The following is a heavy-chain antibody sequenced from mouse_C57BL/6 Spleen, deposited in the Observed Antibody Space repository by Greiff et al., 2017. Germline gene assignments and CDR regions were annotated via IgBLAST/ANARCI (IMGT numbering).Heavy chain of an antibody. CDR3: GRVGTYYAMGY. CDR2: IDPSDSYT. D-gene: IGHD3-3*01. Sequence: QVQLQQPGAELVMPGASVKLSCKASGYTFTSYWMHWVKQRPGQGLEWIGEIDPSDSYTNYNQKFKGKSTLTVDKSSSTAYMQLSSLTSEDAAVYYCGRVGTYYAMGYWGQGTAVT. CDR1: GYTFTSYW. V-gene: IGHV1-69*01. J-gene: IGHJ4*01.